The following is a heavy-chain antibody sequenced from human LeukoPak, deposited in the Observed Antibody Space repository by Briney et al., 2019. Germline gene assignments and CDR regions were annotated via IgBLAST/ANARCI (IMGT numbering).Heavy chain of an antibody. V-gene: IGHV3-7*01. CDR1: GFTFSSYW. CDR2: IKQDGSEK. D-gene: IGHD4-17*01. CDR3: ARARGLGYGDDVRWFDP. Sequence: GGSLRLSCAASGFTFSSYWMSWVRQAPGKGLEWVANIKQDGSEKYYVDSVKGRFTISRDNAKSTLYLQMNSLRAEDTAVYYCARARGLGYGDDVRWFDPWGQGTLVTVSS. J-gene: IGHJ5*02.